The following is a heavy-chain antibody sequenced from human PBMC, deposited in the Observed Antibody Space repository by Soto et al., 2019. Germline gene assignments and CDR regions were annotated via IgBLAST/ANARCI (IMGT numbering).Heavy chain of an antibody. J-gene: IGHJ3*02. V-gene: IGHV3-11*05. D-gene: IGHD4-17*01. CDR3: VRDSSPYYGGRKEFGAFDI. CDR1: GFNFSDYY. CDR2: ISGSGSYT. Sequence: PGGSLRLSCVTSGFNFSDYYMGWVRQAPGKGLELVSYISGSGSYTLYADSVKGRFTVSRDNANNSLSLLMSRLRGEDTAVYCCVRDSSPYYGGRKEFGAFDIWGLGTVVTVSS.